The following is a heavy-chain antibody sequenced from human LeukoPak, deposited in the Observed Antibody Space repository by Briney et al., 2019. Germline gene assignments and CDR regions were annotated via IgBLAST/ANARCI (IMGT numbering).Heavy chain of an antibody. CDR2: IIPIFGTA. J-gene: IGHJ4*02. CDR1: GGTFSSYA. CDR3: ASVRGGSKNPVMGLDY. Sequence: ASVKVSCKASGGTFSSYAISWVRQAPGQGLEWMGRIIPIFGTANYAQKFQGRVTITTDESTSTAYMELSSLRSEDTAVYYCASVRGGSKNPVMGLDYWGQGTLVTASS. V-gene: IGHV1-69*05. D-gene: IGHD2-15*01.